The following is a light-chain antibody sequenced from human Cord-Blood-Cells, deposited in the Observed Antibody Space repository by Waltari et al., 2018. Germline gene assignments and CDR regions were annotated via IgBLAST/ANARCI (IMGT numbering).Light chain of an antibody. V-gene: IGKV1-9*01. CDR2: AAY. J-gene: IGKJ3*01. Sequence: DIQLTQSPSFLSASVGDRVTITCRASQGIGRYLALYQQKPVKAHKLLIYAAYTLQSGVPSRFSGSGSGTEFTLTSSSLQPEDVATYYCQQLNSYPRVGPGTKVDIK. CDR1: QGIGRY. CDR3: QQLNSYPR.